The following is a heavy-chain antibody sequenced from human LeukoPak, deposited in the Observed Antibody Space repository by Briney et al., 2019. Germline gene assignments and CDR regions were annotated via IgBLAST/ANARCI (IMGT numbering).Heavy chain of an antibody. J-gene: IGHJ4*02. Sequence: PGGSLRLSCAASGFTFSSYWMHWVRQAPGKGLVWVSRINSDGSSTSYADSVKGRFTISRDNAKNTLYLQMNSLGAEDTAVYYCARGYCSSTSCYSFDYWGQGTLVTVSS. CDR3: ARGYCSSTSCYSFDY. CDR2: INSDGSST. V-gene: IGHV3-74*01. D-gene: IGHD2-2*02. CDR1: GFTFSSYW.